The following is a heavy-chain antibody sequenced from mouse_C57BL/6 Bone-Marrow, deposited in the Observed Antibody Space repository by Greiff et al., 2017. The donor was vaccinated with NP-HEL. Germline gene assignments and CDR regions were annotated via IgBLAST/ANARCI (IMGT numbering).Heavy chain of an antibody. V-gene: IGHV1-81*01. CDR2: IYPCSGNT. CDR1: GYTFTSYG. CDR3: ARNDAGFAY. J-gene: IGHJ3*01. D-gene: IGHD2-12*01. Sequence: VQLQQSGAELARPGASVKLSCKASGYTFTSYGISWVKQRPGQGLEWIGEIYPCSGNTYYNEKFKGKATLTADKSSSTAYMELRSLTSEDSAVDFCARNDAGFAYGGQGTLVTVSA.